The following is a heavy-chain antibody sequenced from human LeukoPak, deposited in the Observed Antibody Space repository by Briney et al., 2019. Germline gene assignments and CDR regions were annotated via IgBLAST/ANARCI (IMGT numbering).Heavy chain of an antibody. Sequence: GRSLRLSCAASGFTFSSYGMHWVRQAPGKGLEWVAVIWYDGSNKYYADSVKGRFTISRDNSKNTLYLQMNSLRAEDTAVYYCAKDGGLHYYDSSGYYDCGGQGTLVTVSA. V-gene: IGHV3-33*06. CDR2: IWYDGSNK. CDR1: GFTFSSYG. D-gene: IGHD3-22*01. CDR3: AKDGGLHYYDSSGYYDC. J-gene: IGHJ4*02.